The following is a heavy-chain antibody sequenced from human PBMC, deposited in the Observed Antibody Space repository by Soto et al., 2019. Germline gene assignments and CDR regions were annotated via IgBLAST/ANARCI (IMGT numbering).Heavy chain of an antibody. CDR2: INPSGGST. J-gene: IGHJ3*02. V-gene: IGHV1-46*01. CDR3: ATGRKSRADNRRLDAFDI. CDR1: GYTFTSYY. Sequence: QVQLVQSGAEVKKPGASVKVSCKASGYTFTSYYMHWVRQAPGQGLEWMGIINPSGGSTSYAQKFQGRVTMTRDTSTSTVYMERSSLRAEDTAVYYCATGRKSRADNRRLDAFDIWGQGTMVTVSS. D-gene: IGHD1-1*01.